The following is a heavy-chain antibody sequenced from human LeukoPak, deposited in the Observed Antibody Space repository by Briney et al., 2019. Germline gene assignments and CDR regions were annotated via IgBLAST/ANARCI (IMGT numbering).Heavy chain of an antibody. CDR3: TRYSGYDFALGAQGFDY. V-gene: IGHV3-49*04. CDR1: GFTFGDYA. CDR2: IRSKGYGGTT. D-gene: IGHD5-12*01. Sequence: GGSLRLSCTASGFTFGDYAMSWVRQAPGKGLEGVGFIRSKGYGGTTEYAASVKGRFTISRDDSKSIAYLQMNSLKTEDKAVYYCTRYSGYDFALGAQGFDYWGQGTLVTVSS. J-gene: IGHJ4*02.